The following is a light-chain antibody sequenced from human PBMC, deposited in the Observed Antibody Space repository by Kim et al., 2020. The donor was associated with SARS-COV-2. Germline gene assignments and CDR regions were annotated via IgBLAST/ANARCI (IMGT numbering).Light chain of an antibody. CDR1: NANIRHNS. CDR3: GTWDSSLSAGV. V-gene: IGLV1-51*01. Sequence: GQKITISCSGSNANIRHNSVSWYQQLPGTAPKLLIYDNNKRPSGIPDRFSGSKSGTSATLGITGLRTGDDADYYCGTWDSSLSAGVFGGGTKLTVL. J-gene: IGLJ3*02. CDR2: DNN.